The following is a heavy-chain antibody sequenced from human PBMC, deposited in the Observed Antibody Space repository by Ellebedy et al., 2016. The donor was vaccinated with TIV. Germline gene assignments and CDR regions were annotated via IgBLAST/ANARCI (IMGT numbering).Heavy chain of an antibody. D-gene: IGHD3-10*01. CDR2: VSHGGGT. CDR3: ARVRTPICYGSGRFNHFDHYMDV. CDR1: DISFTGNY. Sequence: SETLSLXCAVSDISFTGNYWSWIRQSPGKGLEWIGEVSHGGGTKYNPSLMSRVTISLDTSKQQFSLKLSFATAADTAVYYCARVRTPICYGSGRFNHFDHYMDVWGDGTTVTVSS. J-gene: IGHJ6*03. V-gene: IGHV4-34*01.